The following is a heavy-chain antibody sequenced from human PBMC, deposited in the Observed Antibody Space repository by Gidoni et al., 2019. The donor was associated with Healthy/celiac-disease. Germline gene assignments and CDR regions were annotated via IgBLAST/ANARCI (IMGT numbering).Heavy chain of an antibody. CDR3: ARGYSSGRRAFDI. V-gene: IGHV3-48*03. Sequence: EVQLVESGGGLVQPGGSLRLSCAASGFTFSSYEMNWVRQAPGKGLEWVSYISSSGSTIYYADSVKGRFTISRDNAKNSLYLQMNSLRAEDTAVYYCARGYSSGRRAFDIWGQGTMVTVSS. D-gene: IGHD6-19*01. CDR1: GFTFSSYE. J-gene: IGHJ3*02. CDR2: ISSSGSTI.